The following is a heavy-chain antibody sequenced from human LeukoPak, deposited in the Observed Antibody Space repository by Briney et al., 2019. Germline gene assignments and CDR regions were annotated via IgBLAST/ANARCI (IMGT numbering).Heavy chain of an antibody. D-gene: IGHD2-2*01. CDR3: AKSRGYCSSTSCYGPTDSMDY. Sequence: SGESLRLSCAASGFTFSSYAMSWVRQAPGKGLEWVSSIRSSSSYIYYADSVKGRFTISRDNAKNSLYLQMNSLRAEDTAVYYCAKSRGYCSSTSCYGPTDSMDYWGQGTLDTVSS. CDR1: GFTFSSYA. J-gene: IGHJ4*02. V-gene: IGHV3-21*01. CDR2: IRSSSSYI.